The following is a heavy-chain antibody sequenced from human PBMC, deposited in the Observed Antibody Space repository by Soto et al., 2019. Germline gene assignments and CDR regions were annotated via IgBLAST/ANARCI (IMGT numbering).Heavy chain of an antibody. CDR2: FYHSGNS. Sequence: PSETLSLTCSVSGGSIRSYYWSCIRHSPEKWLEWIGYFYHSGNSNYNPSLKSRVTISVDTSKNQLSLSLRSVTAADTAVYFCARISSVDNYGYANGGLEVWGQATTVIVSS. V-gene: IGHV4-59*01. CDR3: ARISSVDNYGYANGGLEV. J-gene: IGHJ6*02. D-gene: IGHD5-18*01. CDR1: GGSIRSYY.